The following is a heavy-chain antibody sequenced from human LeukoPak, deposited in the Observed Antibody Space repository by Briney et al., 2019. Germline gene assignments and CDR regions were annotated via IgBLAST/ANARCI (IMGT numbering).Heavy chain of an antibody. J-gene: IGHJ4*02. D-gene: IGHD3-16*01. V-gene: IGHV4-59*01. CDR2: IYYSGST. CDR1: GGSISSYY. Sequence: SQTLSLTCTVSGGSISSYYWSWIRQPPGKGLEWIGYIYYSGSTNYNPSLKSRVTISVDTSKNQFSLKLSSVTAADTAVYYCAREEAGEYFDYWGQGTLVTVSS. CDR3: AREEAGEYFDY.